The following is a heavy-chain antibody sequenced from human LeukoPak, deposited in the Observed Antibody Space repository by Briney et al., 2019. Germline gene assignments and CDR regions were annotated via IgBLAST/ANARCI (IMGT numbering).Heavy chain of an antibody. CDR1: GFTLSNHW. V-gene: IGHV3-7*01. Sequence: GGSLRLSCAASGFTLSNHWMTWVRQAPGKGLECVAIIKQDGSEKYYVDSVKGQFTISRDNAKNSLYLQMNSLRAEDTAVYYCGTGWAIDFWGQGTLVTVSS. D-gene: IGHD5-24*01. CDR2: IKQDGSEK. J-gene: IGHJ4*02. CDR3: GTGWAIDF.